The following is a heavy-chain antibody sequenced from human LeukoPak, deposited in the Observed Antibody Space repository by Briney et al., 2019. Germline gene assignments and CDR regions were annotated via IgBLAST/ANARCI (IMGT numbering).Heavy chain of an antibody. Sequence: GASVKVSCKASGYTFTGYYMHWVRQAPGQGLEWMGWINPNSGGTNYVQKFQGRVTMTRDTSISTAYMELSRLRSDDTAVYYCARVIVVVPAAKGRNAFDIWGQGTMVTVSS. V-gene: IGHV1-2*02. CDR2: INPNSGGT. J-gene: IGHJ3*02. CDR1: GYTFTGYY. D-gene: IGHD2-2*01. CDR3: ARVIVVVPAAKGRNAFDI.